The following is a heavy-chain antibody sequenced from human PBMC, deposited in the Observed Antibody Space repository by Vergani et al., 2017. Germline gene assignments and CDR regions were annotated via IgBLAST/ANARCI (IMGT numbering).Heavy chain of an antibody. V-gene: IGHV3-48*01. J-gene: IGHJ3*02. CDR1: GFTFSSYS. Sequence: EVQLVESGGGLVQPGGSLRLSCAASGFTFSSYSMNWVRQAPGKGLEWVSYISSSSSTIYYADSVKGRFTLSRDNAKNSLYLQMNSLRAEDTAVYYCARDRRWRGYCSSTSCRDAFDIWGQGTMVTVSS. CDR3: ARDRRWRGYCSSTSCRDAFDI. CDR2: ISSSSSTI. D-gene: IGHD2-2*01.